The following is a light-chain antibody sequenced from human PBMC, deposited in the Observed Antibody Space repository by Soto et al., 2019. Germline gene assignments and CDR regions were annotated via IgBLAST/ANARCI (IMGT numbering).Light chain of an antibody. CDR2: GTT. Sequence: QSVLTQPPSVSGAPGQRVTISCTGGSSNIGAGFDVHWYRQLPGAAPELLIYGTTNRPSGVPDRFSGSNSGTSASLAITGLQAEDEADYYCQSYDSTLYVVFGGGTKLTVL. CDR1: SSNIGAGFD. V-gene: IGLV1-40*01. CDR3: QSYDSTLYVV. J-gene: IGLJ2*01.